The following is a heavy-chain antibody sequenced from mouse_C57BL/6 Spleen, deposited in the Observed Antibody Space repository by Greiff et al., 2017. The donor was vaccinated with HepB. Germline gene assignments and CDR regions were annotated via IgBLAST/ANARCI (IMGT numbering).Heavy chain of an antibody. CDR3: AGIYYDYPYYFDY. V-gene: IGHV14-2*01. J-gene: IGHJ2*01. Sequence: VHVKQSGAELVKPGASVKLSCTASGFNIKDYYMHWVKQRTEQGLEWIGRIDPEDGETKYAPKFQGKATITADTSSNTAYLQLSSLTSEDTAVYYCAGIYYDYPYYFDYWGQGTTLTVSS. CDR1: GFNIKDYY. CDR2: IDPEDGET. D-gene: IGHD2-4*01.